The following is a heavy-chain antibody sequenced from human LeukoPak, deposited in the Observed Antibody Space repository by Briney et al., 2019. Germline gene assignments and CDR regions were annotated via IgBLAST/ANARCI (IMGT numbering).Heavy chain of an antibody. D-gene: IGHD3-10*01. CDR3: ARVYGSGSYYNPYYFDY. J-gene: IGHJ4*02. Sequence: SVKVSCKASGGTFSSYAISWVRQAPGQGLEWMGGIIPIFGTANYAQKFQGRVTITADKSTSTAYMELRSLRSDDTAVYYCARVYGSGSYYNPYYFDYWGQGTLVTVSS. V-gene: IGHV1-69*06. CDR1: GGTFSSYA. CDR2: IIPIFGTA.